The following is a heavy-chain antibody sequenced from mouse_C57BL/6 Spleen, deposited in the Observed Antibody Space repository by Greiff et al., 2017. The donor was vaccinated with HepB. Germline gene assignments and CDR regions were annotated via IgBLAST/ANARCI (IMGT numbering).Heavy chain of an antibody. CDR2: IDPSDSYT. J-gene: IGHJ3*01. CDR3: ARSIGVLRCLFAY. CDR1: GYTFTSYW. D-gene: IGHD1-1*01. Sequence: QVQLQQPGAELVRPGTSVKLSCKASGYTFTSYWMHWVKQRPGQGLEWIGVIDPSDSYTNYNQKFKGKATLTVDTSSSTASMQLSSLTSEDSAVYYCARSIGVLRCLFAYWGQGTLVTVSA. V-gene: IGHV1-59*01.